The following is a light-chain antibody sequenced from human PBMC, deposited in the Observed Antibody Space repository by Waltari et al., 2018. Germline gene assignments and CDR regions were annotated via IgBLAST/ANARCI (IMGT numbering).Light chain of an antibody. V-gene: IGKV3-15*01. CDR3: QQYNDWLPWT. CDR1: QRVTTN. J-gene: IGKJ1*01. CDR2: GAS. Sequence: IVMTHSPPSLSLSPGERASPSCRTSQRVTTNLAWYQQKPGQAPRLLIYGASTRAAGIPVRFSGSGSGTEFTLTVSGLQSEDFAIYYCQQYNDWLPWTFGQGTKVEIK.